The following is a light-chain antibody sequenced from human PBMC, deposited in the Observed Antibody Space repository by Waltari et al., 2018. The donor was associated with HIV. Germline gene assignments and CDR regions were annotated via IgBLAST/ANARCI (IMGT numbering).Light chain of an antibody. CDR1: QNIGVS. V-gene: IGKV3-11*01. CDR3: QQRRTWAT. CDR2: DAS. J-gene: IGKJ4*01. Sequence: EFVLTQSQGALSVSPGGGATLSCRASQNIGVSLAWYQQKPGQPPRLLIYDASHRPTGIPPRFSGSGSGTDFTLTISSLEIEDFAVYYCQQRRTWATFGGGTKVEIK.